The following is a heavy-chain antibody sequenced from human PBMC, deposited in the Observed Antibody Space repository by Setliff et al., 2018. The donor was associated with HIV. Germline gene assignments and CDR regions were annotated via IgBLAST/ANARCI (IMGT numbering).Heavy chain of an antibody. CDR1: GGSLSGHY. D-gene: IGHD6-19*01. CDR3: ARDSPQVRIAVAGTTGHDY. V-gene: IGHV3-53*01. CDR2: IYHGGST. Sequence: ETLSLTCAVYGGSLSGHYWSWIRQAPGKGLEWVSLIYHGGSTYYADSVKGRFTISRDNSKNTLYLQMNSLRAEETAVYYCARDSPQVRIAVAGTTGHDYWGQGTLVTVSS. J-gene: IGHJ4*02.